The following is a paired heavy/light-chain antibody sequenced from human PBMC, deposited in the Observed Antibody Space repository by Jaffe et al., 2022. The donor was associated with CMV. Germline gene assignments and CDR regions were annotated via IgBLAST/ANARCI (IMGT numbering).Heavy chain of an antibody. CDR3: ARSSSTFFDH. J-gene: IGHJ4*02. CDR1: GYTFTGYY. V-gene: IGHV1-2*02. Sequence: QVQLVQSGAEVKKPGASVKVSCKASGYTFTGYYMHWVRQAPGQGLEWMGWINPNNGDTNYAQQFQGRVTMTRDTSINTDYMELSRLRSDDTAVYYCARSSSTFFDHWGQGTLVTVSS. CDR2: INPNNGDT. D-gene: IGHD6-13*01.
Light chain of an antibody. CDR3: GTWDSSLSAEV. V-gene: IGLV1-51*01. Sequence: QSVLTQPPSVSAAPGQKVTISCSGTTSNIGNNYVSWYQQIPGTAPKVLIYENTKRPSGIPDRFSGSKSGTSATLGITGLQTGDEAEYYCGTWDSSLSAEVFGGGTKLTVL. J-gene: IGLJ3*02. CDR1: TSNIGNNY. CDR2: ENT.